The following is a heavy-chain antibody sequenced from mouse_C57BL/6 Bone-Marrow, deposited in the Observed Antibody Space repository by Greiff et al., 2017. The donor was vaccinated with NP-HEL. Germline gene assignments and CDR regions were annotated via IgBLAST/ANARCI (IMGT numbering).Heavy chain of an antibody. D-gene: IGHD2-1*01. J-gene: IGHJ4*01. CDR2: IHPSDSDT. CDR1: GYTFTSYW. CDR3: AIEEGRGFYGNYVGYYAMDY. V-gene: IGHV1-74*01. Sequence: VQLQQPGAELVKPGASVKVSCKASGYTFTSYWMHWVKQRPGQSLEWIGRIHPSDSDTNYNQKFKGKATLTVDKSSSTAYMQLSSLTSEDSAVYYCAIEEGRGFYGNYVGYYAMDYWGQGTSVTVSS.